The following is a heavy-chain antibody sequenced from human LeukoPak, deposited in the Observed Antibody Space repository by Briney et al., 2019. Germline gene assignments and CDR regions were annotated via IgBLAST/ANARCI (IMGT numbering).Heavy chain of an antibody. CDR2: IYYSGST. D-gene: IGHD6-19*01. CDR1: GGSISSSSYY. V-gene: IGHV4-39*07. Sequence: SETLSLTCTVSGGSISSSSYYWGWIRQPPGKGLEWIGSIYYSGSTYYNPSLKSRVTISVDTSKNQFSLKLSSVTAADTAVYYCARERAYSSGWTLGSYYYYMDVWGKGTTLTVSS. CDR3: ARERAYSSGWTLGSYYYYMDV. J-gene: IGHJ6*03.